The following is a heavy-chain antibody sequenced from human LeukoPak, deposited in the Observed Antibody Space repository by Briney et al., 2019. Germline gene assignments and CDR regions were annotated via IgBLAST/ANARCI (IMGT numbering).Heavy chain of an antibody. V-gene: IGHV3-66*01. J-gene: IGHJ6*04. CDR3: AELGITMIGGV. Sequence: GGSLRLSCAASEFSVGSNYMTWVRQAPGKGLEWVSLIYSGGSTYYTDSVKGRFTISRDNSKNTLYLQMNSLRAEDTAVYYCAELGITMIGGVWGKGTTVTISS. CDR1: EFSVGSNY. D-gene: IGHD3-10*02. CDR2: IYSGGST.